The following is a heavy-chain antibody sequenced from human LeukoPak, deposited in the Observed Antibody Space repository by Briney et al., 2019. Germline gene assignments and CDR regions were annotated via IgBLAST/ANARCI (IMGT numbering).Heavy chain of an antibody. CDR2: TYTGGNS. CDR1: GFTVSSIH. J-gene: IGHJ4*02. V-gene: IGHV3-53*05. CDR3: AKGIPGTTGLDY. Sequence: GGSLRLSCAASGFTVSSIHMVWVRQAPGKGLEWVSVTYTGGNSYYADSVKGRFIISRDSSKNTLFLQMNSLRVEDTAVYYCAKGIPGTTGLDYWGQGTLVTVSS. D-gene: IGHD1-20*01.